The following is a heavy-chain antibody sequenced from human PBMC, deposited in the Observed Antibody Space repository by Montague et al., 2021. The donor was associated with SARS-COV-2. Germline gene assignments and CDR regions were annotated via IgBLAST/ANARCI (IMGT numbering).Heavy chain of an antibody. CDR1: GGSISSGRYS. V-gene: IGHV4-61*02. CDR2: IYTPGRT. CDR3: ARVGVGTMVRGVIPAYYYYGMDV. D-gene: IGHD3-10*01. Sequence: TLSLTCTVSGGSISSGRYSSTRIRQPAGTGLDCLGSIYTPGRTNYNPSLKTRVTITVHTSKNQFSLKPSSVTAADTAVYYCARVGVGTMVRGVIPAYYYYGMDVWGQGTTVTVSS. J-gene: IGHJ6*02.